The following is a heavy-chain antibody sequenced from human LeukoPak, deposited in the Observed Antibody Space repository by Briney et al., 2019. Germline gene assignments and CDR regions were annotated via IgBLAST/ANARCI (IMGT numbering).Heavy chain of an antibody. CDR2: ISYSGST. CDR3: ARVSFVDYSNYGTIDY. CDR1: GASVSSGSYY. D-gene: IGHD4-11*01. J-gene: IGHJ4*02. Sequence: SETLSLTCTVSGASVSSGSYYWGWFRQPPGKGLDLIGYISYSGSTNYNPSLKSRVTISVDTSKNQFSLKLSSVTAADTAIYYCARVSFVDYSNYGTIDYWGQGTLVTVSS. V-gene: IGHV4-61*01.